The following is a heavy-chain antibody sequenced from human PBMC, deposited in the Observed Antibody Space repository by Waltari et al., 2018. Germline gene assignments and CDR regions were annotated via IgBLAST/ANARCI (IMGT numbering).Heavy chain of an antibody. CDR2: IYTSGST. CDR3: AREVSGWYWFDP. D-gene: IGHD6-19*01. J-gene: IGHJ5*02. CDR1: GGSISSYY. Sequence: QVQLQESGPGLVKPSETLSLTCTVSGGSISSYYWSWIRQPAGKGLAWIGRIYTSGSTNYNPARNSRGTMSVDTSKNQFSLKLSSVTAADTAVYYCAREVSGWYWFDPWGQGTLVTVSS. V-gene: IGHV4-4*07.